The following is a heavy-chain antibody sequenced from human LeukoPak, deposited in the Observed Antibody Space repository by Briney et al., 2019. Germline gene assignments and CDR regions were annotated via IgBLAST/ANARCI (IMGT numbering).Heavy chain of an antibody. J-gene: IGHJ4*02. CDR3: ARDRGYSSFDY. Sequence: GSLRLSCAASAFPFSNYWMSWVRQAPGKGLEWVANIKEDGSEINHVASVKGRFTISRDNAKNSLYQQMNSLTVDDTAVYYCARDRGYSSFDYWGQGTLVTVSS. V-gene: IGHV3-7*01. D-gene: IGHD4-23*01. CDR2: IKEDGSEI. CDR1: AFPFSNYW.